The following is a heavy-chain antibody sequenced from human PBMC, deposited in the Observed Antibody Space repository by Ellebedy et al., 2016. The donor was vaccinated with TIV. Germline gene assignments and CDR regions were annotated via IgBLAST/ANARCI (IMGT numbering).Heavy chain of an antibody. CDR1: AFTFSTYW. CDR3: ARIDTHSTARR. D-gene: IGHD6-13*01. J-gene: IGHJ4*02. V-gene: IGHV3-7*01. CDR2: IKQDGSEK. Sequence: GGSLRLSXAASAFTFSTYWMTWVRQAPGKGLEWVATIKQDGSEKDYVGSVRGRFTISRDNAKNSLYLQMNSLGAEDTAVYYCARIDTHSTARRWGQGTLVTVSS.